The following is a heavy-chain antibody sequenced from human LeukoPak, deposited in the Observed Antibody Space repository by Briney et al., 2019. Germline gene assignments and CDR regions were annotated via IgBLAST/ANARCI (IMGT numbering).Heavy chain of an antibody. Sequence: SETLSLTCTVSGGSISSGSYYWSWIRQPAGKGLEWIGRIYTSGSTNYNPSLKSRVTISLDTSKNQFSLKLSSVTAADTAVYYCASRAYYYDSSGYYLHYYFDYWGQGTLVTVSS. V-gene: IGHV4-61*02. CDR3: ASRAYYYDSSGYYLHYYFDY. J-gene: IGHJ4*02. CDR2: IYTSGST. D-gene: IGHD3-22*01. CDR1: GGSISSGSYY.